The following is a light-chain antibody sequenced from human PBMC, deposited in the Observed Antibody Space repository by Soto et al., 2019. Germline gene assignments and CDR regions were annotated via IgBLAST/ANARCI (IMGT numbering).Light chain of an antibody. CDR2: DAP. J-gene: IGKJ2*01. V-gene: IGKV1-5*01. CDR1: QSISSW. CDR3: QQYNSQYT. Sequence: DIQMTQSPSTLSASVGDRVTITCRASQSISSWLAWYQQKPGKAPKLLIYDAPSLESGVPSRFSGSGSGTEFTLTISSLQPDDFATYYCQQYNSQYTFGQGTKLEIK.